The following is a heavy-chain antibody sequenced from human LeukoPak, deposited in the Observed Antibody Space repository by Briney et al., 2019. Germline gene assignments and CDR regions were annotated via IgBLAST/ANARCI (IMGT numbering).Heavy chain of an antibody. CDR1: GYTFTSYD. J-gene: IGHJ4*02. CDR2: MNPNSGNT. D-gene: IGHD1-1*01. CDR3: ARSGNDYPYDFDY. Sequence: ASVKVSCKASGYTFTSYDINWVRQATGQGLEWMGWMNPNSGNTGYAQKFQGGVTMTRNTSISTAYMELSSLRSEDTAVYYCARSGNDYPYDFDYWGQGTLVTVSS. V-gene: IGHV1-8*01.